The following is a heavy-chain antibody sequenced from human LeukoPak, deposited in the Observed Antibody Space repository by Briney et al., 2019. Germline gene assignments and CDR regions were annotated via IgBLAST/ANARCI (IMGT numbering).Heavy chain of an antibody. CDR3: ARVTGYVIEDYFDY. Sequence: PSETLSLTCTVSGGSISSYYWSWIRQPPGKALEWVGYIYYSGSTNYNPSLKSRVTISVDTSKNQFSLKLRSVTAADTAVYYCARVTGYVIEDYFDYWGQGTLVTVSS. D-gene: IGHD3-22*01. CDR1: GGSISSYY. J-gene: IGHJ4*02. CDR2: IYYSGST. V-gene: IGHV4-59*01.